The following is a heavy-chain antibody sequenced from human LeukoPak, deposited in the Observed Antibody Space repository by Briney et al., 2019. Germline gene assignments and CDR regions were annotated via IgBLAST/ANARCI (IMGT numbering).Heavy chain of an antibody. CDR3: ARLGYYDSSGYYSPYDAFDI. CDR2: IYYSGST. V-gene: IGHV4-59*01. J-gene: IGHJ3*02. D-gene: IGHD3-22*01. Sequence: SETLSLTCTVSGGSISSYYWSWIRQPPGKGLEWIGYIYYSGSTNYNPSLKSRVTISVDTSKNQFSLKLSSVTAADTAVYYCARLGYYDSSGYYSPYDAFDIWGQGTMVTVSS. CDR1: GGSISSYY.